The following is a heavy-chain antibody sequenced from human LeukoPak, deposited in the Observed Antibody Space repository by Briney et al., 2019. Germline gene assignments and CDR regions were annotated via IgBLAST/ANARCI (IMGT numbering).Heavy chain of an antibody. V-gene: IGHV1-18*01. J-gene: IGHJ4*02. Sequence: ASVKDSCKASGYTFTSYGISWVRQAPGQGLEWMGWISAYNGNTNYAQKLQGRVTMTTDTSTSTAYMELRSLRSDDTAVYYCARLAVYGSGRETIDYWGQGTLVTVSS. CDR1: GYTFTSYG. CDR2: ISAYNGNT. CDR3: ARLAVYGSGRETIDY. D-gene: IGHD3-10*01.